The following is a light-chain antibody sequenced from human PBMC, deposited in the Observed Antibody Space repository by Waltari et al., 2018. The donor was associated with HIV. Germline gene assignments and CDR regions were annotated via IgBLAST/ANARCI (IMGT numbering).Light chain of an antibody. V-gene: IGLV1-47*01. Sequence: QSVLTQPPSASGTPGQRVTISCSGSSSNIGRNYVYWYQQFPGTAPKLLIYRNNQRPSGVPDRFSASRSGTTASLKVTGLQPEDEADYYCSTWDRSLGAWVFGGGTKLTVL. J-gene: IGLJ3*02. CDR2: RNN. CDR1: SSNIGRNY. CDR3: STWDRSLGAWV.